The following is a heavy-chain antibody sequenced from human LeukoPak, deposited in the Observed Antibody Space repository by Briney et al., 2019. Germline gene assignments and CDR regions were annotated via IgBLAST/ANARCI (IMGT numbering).Heavy chain of an antibody. V-gene: IGHV3-66*01. J-gene: IGHJ6*02. CDR3: ARDRDYCSGGSCYYYYYGMDV. Sequence: GGSLRLSCAASGFTVSSNYMSWVRQAPGKGLEWVSVIYSGGSTYYADSVKGRFTISRDNSKNTLYLQMNSLRAEDTAVYYCARDRDYCSGGSCYYYYYGMDVWGQGTTVTVSS. D-gene: IGHD2-15*01. CDR1: GFTVSSNY. CDR2: IYSGGST.